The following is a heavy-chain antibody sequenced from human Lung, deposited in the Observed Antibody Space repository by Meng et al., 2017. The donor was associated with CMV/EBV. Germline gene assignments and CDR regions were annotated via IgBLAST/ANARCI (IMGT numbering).Heavy chain of an antibody. Sequence: SEXVSCKASGGSFNTYSISWVRQAPGQELEWMGKITPILGTANYAQKFQGRVTITADKSTSTAYMELSSLRSEDTTVYYCAREGTPLVLWGQGTLVTVSS. V-gene: IGHV1-69*08. CDR2: ITPILGTA. J-gene: IGHJ4*02. D-gene: IGHD3-10*01. CDR3: AREGTPLVL. CDR1: GGSFNTYS.